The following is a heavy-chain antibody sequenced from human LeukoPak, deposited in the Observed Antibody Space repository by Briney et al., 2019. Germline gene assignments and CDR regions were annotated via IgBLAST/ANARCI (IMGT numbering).Heavy chain of an antibody. CDR2: IYSGGST. CDR1: GFTVSNNY. CDR3: ARRGYNWNDAVDY. Sequence: GGSLRLSCAASGFTVSNNYMNWVRQAPGKGLEWVSVIYSGGSTSYADSVKGRFTISRDNSRNTVSLQMNTLRAEDTAVYYCARRGYNWNDAVDYWGQGTLVTVSS. J-gene: IGHJ4*02. D-gene: IGHD1-20*01. V-gene: IGHV3-66*01.